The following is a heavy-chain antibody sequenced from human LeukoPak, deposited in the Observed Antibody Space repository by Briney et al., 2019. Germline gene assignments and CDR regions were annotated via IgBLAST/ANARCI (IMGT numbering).Heavy chain of an antibody. V-gene: IGHV4-34*01. D-gene: IGHD3-10*01. CDR1: GGSFSGYY. J-gene: IGHJ4*02. Sequence: SETLSLTCAVSGGSFSGYYWSWIRQPPGKGLEWIGEINHSGSTNYNPSLKSRVTISVDTSKNQFSLKLSSVTAADTAVYYCARGLKARYYYGSGSYASGRYYFDYWGQGTLVTVSS. CDR2: INHSGST. CDR3: ARGLKARYYYGSGSYASGRYYFDY.